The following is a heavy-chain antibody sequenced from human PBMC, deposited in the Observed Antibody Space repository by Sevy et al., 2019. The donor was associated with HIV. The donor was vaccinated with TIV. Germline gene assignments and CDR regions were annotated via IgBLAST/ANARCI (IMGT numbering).Heavy chain of an antibody. D-gene: IGHD2-2*01. Sequence: GESLKISCAASGFTFSDYYMSWIRQAPGKGLEWVSYISSSGSTIYYAASVKGRFTISRDNAKNSLYLQMNSLRAEDTAVYYCARDTYCSSTSCYYYYGMDVWGQGTTVTVPS. V-gene: IGHV3-11*01. CDR3: ARDTYCSSTSCYYYYGMDV. J-gene: IGHJ6*02. CDR1: GFTFSDYY. CDR2: ISSSGSTI.